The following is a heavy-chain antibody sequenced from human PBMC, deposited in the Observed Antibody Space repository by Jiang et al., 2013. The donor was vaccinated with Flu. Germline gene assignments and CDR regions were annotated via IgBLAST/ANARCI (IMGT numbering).Heavy chain of an antibody. D-gene: IGHD3-10*01. Sequence: GAEVKKPGESLRISCKGSGNSLTSYWINWVRQMPGKGLEWMGRIDPSDSYINYNPSFQGHVTISGDKSISTAYLQWSSLKASDTAMYYCVSGGSGTNFYYGMDVWGKGTTVTVSS. CDR1: GNSLTSYW. V-gene: IGHV5-10-1*01. CDR2: IDPSDSYI. CDR3: VSGGSGTNFYYGMDV. J-gene: IGHJ6*04.